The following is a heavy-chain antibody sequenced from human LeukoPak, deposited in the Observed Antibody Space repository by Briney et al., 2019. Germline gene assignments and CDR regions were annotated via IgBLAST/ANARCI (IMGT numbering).Heavy chain of an antibody. CDR1: GYTFTSLD. Sequence: VKVSCKASGYTFTSLDINWVRQATGQGLEWMGWMNPNSGDTAYAQNFQGRVTISRTTSQSTAYMELSSLRSEDTAAYYCASANYQHWGQGTLVTVSS. V-gene: IGHV1-8*03. J-gene: IGHJ1*01. CDR3: ASANYQH. D-gene: IGHD2-8*01. CDR2: MNPNSGDT.